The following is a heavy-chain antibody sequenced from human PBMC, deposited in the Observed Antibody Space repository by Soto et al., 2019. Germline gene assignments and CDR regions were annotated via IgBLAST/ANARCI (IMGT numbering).Heavy chain of an antibody. CDR1: GFTFTNYA. J-gene: IGHJ4*02. V-gene: IGHV1-18*04. D-gene: IGHD4-17*01. CDR3: AREMTTMTFFDY. Sequence: QVKLVQSGPEVKKPGASVKVSCKASGFTFTNYAITWVRQAPGEGLEWLGWISAYNGNTNNAQKFQGRVTMTTDTSTSTAYMELSSLRSDDTAVYYCAREMTTMTFFDYWGQGALVTVSS. CDR2: ISAYNGNT.